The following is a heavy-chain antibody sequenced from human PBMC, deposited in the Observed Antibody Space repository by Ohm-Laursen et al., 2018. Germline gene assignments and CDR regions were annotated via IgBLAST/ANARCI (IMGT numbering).Heavy chain of an antibody. CDR3: AREIDTFDI. CDR1: GGSISSYY. Sequence: TLSLTCTISGGSISSYYWTWIRQPAGKGLEWIGRIYISGSTNYNPSLKSRVTMSVDTSKNQFSLRLSSVTAADTAVYYCAREIDTFDIWGQGTMVTVSS. V-gene: IGHV4-4*07. CDR2: IYISGST. J-gene: IGHJ3*02.